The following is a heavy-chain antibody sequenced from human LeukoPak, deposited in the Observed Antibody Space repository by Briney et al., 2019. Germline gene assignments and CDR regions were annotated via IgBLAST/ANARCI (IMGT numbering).Heavy chain of an antibody. V-gene: IGHV3-23*01. CDR1: GFTFINYA. D-gene: IGHD2-2*01. Sequence: QSGGSLRLSCAASGFTFINYAVTWVRQAPEKGLEWVSVISGSGGSTYYADSVKGRFTISRDNSKNTLYLQMNSLRAEDTAVYYCASLYCSSTSCYGSHWIHPDHWGQGTLVTVSS. CDR3: ASLYCSSTSCYGSHWIHPDH. J-gene: IGHJ4*02. CDR2: ISGSGGST.